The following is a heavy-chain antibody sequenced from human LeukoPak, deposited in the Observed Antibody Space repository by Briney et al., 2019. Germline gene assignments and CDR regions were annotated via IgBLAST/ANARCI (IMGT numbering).Heavy chain of an antibody. J-gene: IGHJ4*02. D-gene: IGHD3-16*01. CDR3: AKEGPGGGGYFDD. CDR2: IGGSGDST. V-gene: IGHV3-23*01. CDR1: GFTFSSYI. Sequence: GGSLRLSCAASGFTFSSYIMSWVRQAPWKGLEWVSLIGGSGDSTYYADSVKGRFTISRDNSKNTLYLRMNSLRADDTAVYYCAKEGPGGGGYFDDWGQGTLVTVSS.